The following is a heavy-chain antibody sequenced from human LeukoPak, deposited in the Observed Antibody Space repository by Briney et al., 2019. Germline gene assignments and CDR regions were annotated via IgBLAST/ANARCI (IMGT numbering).Heavy chain of an antibody. CDR3: AKPFGELLYPLGY. J-gene: IGHJ4*02. CDR1: GFTFSSYG. D-gene: IGHD3-10*01. Sequence: GGSLRLSCAASGFTFSSYGMHWVRQAPGKGLEWVAFIRYDGSYKYYADSVKGRFTISRDNSKNTLYLQMNSLRAEDTAVYYCAKPFGELLYPLGYWGQGTLVTVSS. CDR2: IRYDGSYK. V-gene: IGHV3-30*02.